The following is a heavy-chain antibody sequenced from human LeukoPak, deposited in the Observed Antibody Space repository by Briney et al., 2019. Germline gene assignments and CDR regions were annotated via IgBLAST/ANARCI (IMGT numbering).Heavy chain of an antibody. Sequence: EASVKVSCKASGYTFTGYYMHWVRQAPGQGLEWMGWINPNSGGTNYAQKFQGRVTMTRDTSISTAYMELSRLRSDDTAVYYCARQWFGEWIMFDPWGQGTLVTVSS. CDR2: INPNSGGT. D-gene: IGHD3-10*01. V-gene: IGHV1-2*02. CDR1: GYTFTGYY. CDR3: ARQWFGEWIMFDP. J-gene: IGHJ5*02.